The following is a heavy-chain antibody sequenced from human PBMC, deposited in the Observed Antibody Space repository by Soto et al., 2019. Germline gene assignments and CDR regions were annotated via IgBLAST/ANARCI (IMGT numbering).Heavy chain of an antibody. V-gene: IGHV4-30-4*01. J-gene: IGHJ4*02. Sequence: QVQVQESGPGLVKPSETLSLICTVSGGSISSDDYTWNWVRQPPGKGLEWIGYIYYSGSTYYYPSLKSRLTISIGTSKNQFSLKLNSVTAADTAVYFCARGWVQGHTGKTDYFDFWGQGTLVTVSS. CDR2: IYYSGST. D-gene: IGHD5-18*01. CDR3: ARGWVQGHTGKTDYFDF. CDR1: GGSISSDDYT.